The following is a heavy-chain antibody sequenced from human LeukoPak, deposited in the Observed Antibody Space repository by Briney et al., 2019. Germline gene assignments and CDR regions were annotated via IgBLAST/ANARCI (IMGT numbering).Heavy chain of an antibody. D-gene: IGHD3-22*01. CDR1: GFTFSSYA. V-gene: IGHV3-23*01. CDR2: ISGSGGST. Sequence: GGSLRLSCAASGFTFSSYAMSWVRQAPGKGLEWVSVISGSGGSTYYADSVKGRFTISRDNSKNTLYLQMNSLRAEDTAVYYCASVITNGFDYWGQGTLVTVSS. CDR3: ASVITNGFDY. J-gene: IGHJ4*02.